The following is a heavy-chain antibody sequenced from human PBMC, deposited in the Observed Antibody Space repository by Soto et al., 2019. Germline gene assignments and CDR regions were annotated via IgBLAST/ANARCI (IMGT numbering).Heavy chain of an antibody. V-gene: IGHV4-30-2*01. J-gene: IGHJ4*02. CDR1: GGSISSGGYS. Sequence: QLQLQESGSGLVKPSQTLSLTCAVSGGSISSGGYSWSWIRQPPGKGLEWIGYIYHSGSTYYNPSLTSRVTISVDRSKNQFSLKLSSVTAADTAVYYCARGLTYYYDSSGYSGAYYFDYWGQGTLVTVSS. CDR3: ARGLTYYYDSSGYSGAYYFDY. D-gene: IGHD3-22*01. CDR2: IYHSGST.